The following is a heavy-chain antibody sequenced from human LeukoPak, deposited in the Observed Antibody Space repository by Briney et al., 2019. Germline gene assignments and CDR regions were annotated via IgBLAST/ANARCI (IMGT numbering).Heavy chain of an antibody. CDR2: IIPILGIA. J-gene: IGHJ5*02. CDR1: GGTFSSYA. CDR3: ARVWSFWFDP. Sequence: ASVKVSCKASGGTFSSYAISWVRQAPGQGLEWMGRIIPILGIANYAQKFQGRVTITADKSTSTAYMEVSSLRSEDTAVYYCARVWSFWFDPWGQGTLVTVSS. D-gene: IGHD2-8*02. V-gene: IGHV1-69*04.